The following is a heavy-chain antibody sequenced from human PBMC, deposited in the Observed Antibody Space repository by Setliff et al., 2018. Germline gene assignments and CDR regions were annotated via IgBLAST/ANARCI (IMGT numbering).Heavy chain of an antibody. Sequence: PSETLSLTCTVSGGSTSSSSYYWGWIRQPPGKGLEWIGIIYYSGSTYYNPSLKSRVTISVDTSKNQFSLKLSSVTAADTAVYYCARQQQLVIGSTAYYYYGMDVWGQGTTVTVSS. CDR3: ARQQQLVIGSTAYYYYGMDV. J-gene: IGHJ6*02. CDR1: GGSTSSSSYY. CDR2: IYYSGST. V-gene: IGHV4-39*07. D-gene: IGHD6-13*01.